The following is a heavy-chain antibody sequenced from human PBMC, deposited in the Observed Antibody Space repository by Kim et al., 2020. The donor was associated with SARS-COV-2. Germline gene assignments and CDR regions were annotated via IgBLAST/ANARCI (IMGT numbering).Heavy chain of an antibody. CDR3: ARETYNYYDSSGYFDY. D-gene: IGHD3-22*01. V-gene: IGHV3-30*04. CDR2: ISYDGSNK. J-gene: IGHJ4*02. CDR1: GFTFSSYA. Sequence: GGSLRLSCAASGFTFSSYAMHWVRQAPGKGLEWVAVISYDGSNKYYADSVKGRFTISRDNSKNTLYLQMNSLRAEDTAVYYCARETYNYYDSSGYFDYWGQGTLVTVSS.